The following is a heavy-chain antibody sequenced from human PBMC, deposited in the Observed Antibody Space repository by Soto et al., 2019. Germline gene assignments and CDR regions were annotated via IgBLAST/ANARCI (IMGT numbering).Heavy chain of an antibody. CDR2: IMPIFGRA. J-gene: IGHJ6*02. CDR1: GGTFSNYA. D-gene: IGHD6-19*01. V-gene: IGHV1-69*13. Sequence: ASVKVSCKASGGTFSNYAFSWVRQAPGQGLEWLGGIMPIFGRADYAQKFRGRVTITADESTSTAPMALSRPRSEGTAVYYCESWLTGAGSRGNYYYCMDVWGQGTTVAVSS. CDR3: ESWLTGAGSRGNYYYCMDV.